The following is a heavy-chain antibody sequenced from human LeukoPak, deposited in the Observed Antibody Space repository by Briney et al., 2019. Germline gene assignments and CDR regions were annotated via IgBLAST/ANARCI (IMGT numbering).Heavy chain of an antibody. CDR1: GFTFSSYG. V-gene: IGHV3-33*01. J-gene: IGHJ4*02. Sequence: GGSLRLSCAASGFTFSSYGMHWVRQAPGKGLEWVAIIWYDGINKYYADSVKGRFTISRDNSKNTLYLQMNSLRAEDTAVYYCARERWSGYDFHGRAFDYWGQGTLVTVSS. CDR3: ARERWSGYDFHGRAFDY. D-gene: IGHD5-12*01. CDR2: IWYDGINK.